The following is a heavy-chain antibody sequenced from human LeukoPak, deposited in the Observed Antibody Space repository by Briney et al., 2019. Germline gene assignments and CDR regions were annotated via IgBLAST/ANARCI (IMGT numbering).Heavy chain of an antibody. Sequence: GGSLRLSCVASGVTFSSYGMHWVRQAPGKGLEWVSYISSSGSTIYYADSVKGRFTISRDNAKNSLYLQMNSLRAEDTAVYYCARDYRDYYDSSGSLRYYYYGMDVWGQGTTVTVSS. D-gene: IGHD3-22*01. CDR3: ARDYRDYYDSSGSLRYYYYGMDV. J-gene: IGHJ6*02. CDR1: GVTFSSYG. V-gene: IGHV3-48*04. CDR2: ISSSGSTI.